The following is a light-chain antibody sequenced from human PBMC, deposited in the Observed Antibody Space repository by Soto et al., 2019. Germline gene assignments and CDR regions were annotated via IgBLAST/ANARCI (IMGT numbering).Light chain of an antibody. CDR3: AAGDDSLNGLVV. CDR2: SNN. V-gene: IGLV1-44*01. J-gene: IGLJ2*01. CDR1: SSNIGSNT. Sequence: QSVLTQPPSASGTPGQRVTISCSGSSSNIGSNTVNWYQQLPGTAPKLLIYSNNQRPSGVPDRFSGSKSGTSASLAISGLKSEDEADYYCAAGDDSLNGLVVFGGGTKVTVL.